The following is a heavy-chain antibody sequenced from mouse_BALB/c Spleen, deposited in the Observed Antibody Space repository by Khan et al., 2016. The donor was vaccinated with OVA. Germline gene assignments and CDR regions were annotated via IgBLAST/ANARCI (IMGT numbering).Heavy chain of an antibody. J-gene: IGHJ3*01. V-gene: IGHV1-4*01. CDR2: INPSNGYS. CDR1: GYTFTSYT. D-gene: IGHD2-14*01. Sequence: VQLQESGAELARPGASVKMSCKASGYTFTSYTIPWIKLRPGQGLEWIGYINPSNGYSNYNQKFKDKVTLTADKSSTTAYMQLSSLTSDDSAVYNCVRDGAYHRDDGWFAYWGLGTLVTVSA. CDR3: VRDGAYHRDDGWFAY.